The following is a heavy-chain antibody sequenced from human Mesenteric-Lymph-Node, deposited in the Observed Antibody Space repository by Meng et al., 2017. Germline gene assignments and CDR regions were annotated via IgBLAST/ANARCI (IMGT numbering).Heavy chain of an antibody. CDR1: GGSISSNSYY. V-gene: IGHV4-39*07. Sequence: SETLSLTCTVSGGSISSNSYYWGWIRLPPGKGLEWTGSIYYSGSTYYNPSLKSRVTISIDTSKNQFSLKLNSVTAEDTAVYYCARDPDPLAVSGGRYYYGMDVWGQGTTVTVSS. D-gene: IGHD6-19*01. J-gene: IGHJ6*02. CDR2: IYYSGST. CDR3: ARDPDPLAVSGGRYYYGMDV.